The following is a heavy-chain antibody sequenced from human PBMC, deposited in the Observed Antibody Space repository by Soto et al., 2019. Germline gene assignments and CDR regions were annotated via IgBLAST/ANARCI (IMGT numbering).Heavy chain of an antibody. CDR1: GFTFNFFG. Sequence: QEQLVESGGGVVQAGRSLRLSCAASGFTFNFFGMHWVRQAPGKGLEWVAVISYYGREKYYADSVKGRFTMSRDNSKNMVYLEMSSLSPEDTSVYYCAKERRYSFDAFDIWGHGTMVTVSS. CDR2: ISYYGREK. V-gene: IGHV3-30*18. J-gene: IGHJ3*02. CDR3: AKERRYSFDAFDI. D-gene: IGHD5-12*01.